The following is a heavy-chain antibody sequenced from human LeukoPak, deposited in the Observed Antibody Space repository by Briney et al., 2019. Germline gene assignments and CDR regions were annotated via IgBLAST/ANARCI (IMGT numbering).Heavy chain of an antibody. Sequence: SQTLSLTCTVSGGSISSGDDYWSWIRQPPGKGLEWIGYISYSGSTYYNPSLKSRVTISVDTPKNQFSLKLSSVTAADTAVYYCARDFRGYGYWGQGTLVTVSS. CDR2: ISYSGST. J-gene: IGHJ4*02. CDR1: GGSISSGDDY. CDR3: ARDFRGYGY. V-gene: IGHV4-30-4*01. D-gene: IGHD5-12*01.